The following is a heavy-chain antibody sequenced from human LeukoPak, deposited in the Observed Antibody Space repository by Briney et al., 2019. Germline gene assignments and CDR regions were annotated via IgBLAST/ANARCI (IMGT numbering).Heavy chain of an antibody. J-gene: IGHJ4*02. CDR3: ARRGWSSSWYTPTYYFDN. D-gene: IGHD6-13*01. V-gene: IGHV4-34*01. CDR1: GGSFSGYY. CDR2: INHSGST. Sequence: SETLSLTCAVYGGSFSGYYWSWIRQPPGKGLEWIGEINHSGSTNYNPSLKSRVNISVDTSKNQFSLKLSSVTAADTAVYYCARRGWSSSWYTPTYYFDNWGQGTLVTVSS.